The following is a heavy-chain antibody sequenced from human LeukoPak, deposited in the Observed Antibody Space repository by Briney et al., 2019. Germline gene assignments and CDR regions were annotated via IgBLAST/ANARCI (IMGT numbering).Heavy chain of an antibody. CDR3: AKANYDSGAWYFDY. CDR1: GFIFSNYV. V-gene: IGHV3-30*02. J-gene: IGHJ4*02. Sequence: PGGSLRLSCAASGFIFSNYVMHWVRQAPGKGLEWVAFIRYDGSNEYYADSVKGRFTISRDNSKNTLYLQMNSLRVEDTAVYYCAKANYDSGAWYFDYWGQGTLVTVSS. CDR2: IRYDGSNE. D-gene: IGHD3-22*01.